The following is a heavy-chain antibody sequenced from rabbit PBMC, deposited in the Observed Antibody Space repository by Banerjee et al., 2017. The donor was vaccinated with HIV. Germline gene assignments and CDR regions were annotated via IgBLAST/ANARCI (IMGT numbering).Heavy chain of an antibody. CDR3: ARGDASDTGYSL. D-gene: IGHD1-1*01. J-gene: IGHJ6*01. V-gene: IGHV1S40*01. CDR2: IGIRSGST. Sequence: QSLEESGGDLVKPGASLTLTCTASGFSFSGGAYMCWVRQAPGKGLEWVACIGIRSGSTHYATWAKGRFAISKTSSTTVTLQMTSLTAADTATYFCARGDASDTGYSLWGPGTLVTDS. CDR1: GFSFSGGAY.